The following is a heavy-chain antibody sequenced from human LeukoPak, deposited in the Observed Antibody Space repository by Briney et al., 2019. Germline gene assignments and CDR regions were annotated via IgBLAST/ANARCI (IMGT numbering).Heavy chain of an antibody. CDR3: ARGPEGVLLWFGEDYPFWY. CDR1: GYSFSTHW. J-gene: IGHJ4*02. CDR2: INPSGGFT. V-gene: IGHV1-46*01. Sequence: GASVKVSCKASGYSFSTHWMHWVRQAPGQGLEWMGIINPSGGFTSYAQKLQGRVTVTRDMSTSTAYMELRSLRSDDTAVYYCARGPEGVLLWFGEDYPFWYWGQGTLVTVSS. D-gene: IGHD3-10*01.